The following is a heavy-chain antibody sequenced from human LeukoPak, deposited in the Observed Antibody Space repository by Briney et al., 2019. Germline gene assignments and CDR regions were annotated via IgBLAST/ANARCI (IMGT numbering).Heavy chain of an antibody. V-gene: IGHV3-23*01. Sequence: GGSLRLSCAASGFTFSSYAMSWVRQAPGKGLEWVSTISGSGGSTYYADSLKGRFTISRDNSKNTLYLQMNSLRAEGTAVYYCANGKYQLVLFRDWGQGTLVTVSS. CDR3: ANGKYQLVLFRD. D-gene: IGHD6-6*01. J-gene: IGHJ4*02. CDR2: ISGSGGST. CDR1: GFTFSSYA.